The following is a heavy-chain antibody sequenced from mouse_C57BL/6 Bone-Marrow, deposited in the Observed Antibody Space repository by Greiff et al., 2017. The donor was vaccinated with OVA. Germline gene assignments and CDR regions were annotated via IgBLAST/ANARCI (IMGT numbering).Heavy chain of an antibody. V-gene: IGHV1-54*01. CDR2: INPGSGGT. Sequence: VQLQQSGAELVRPGTSVKVSCKASGYAFTNYLIEWVKQRPGQGLEWIGVINPGSGGTNYNEKFKGKATLTADKSSSTAYMQLSSLTSEDSAVYFCARDYYRAMDYWGQGTSVTVSS. D-gene: IGHD2-14*01. CDR1: GYAFTNYL. CDR3: ARDYYRAMDY. J-gene: IGHJ4*01.